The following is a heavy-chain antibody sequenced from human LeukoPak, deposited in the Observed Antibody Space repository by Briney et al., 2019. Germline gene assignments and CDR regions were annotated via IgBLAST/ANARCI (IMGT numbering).Heavy chain of an antibody. V-gene: IGHV3-74*01. Sequence: GVSLTLSCAASGFSFSSYWRHWLPPAPGKGLVWVSRINSDGTGKRHTDYVKGRFTISRDNAKNTLYLQMHSLRAEDTAVYYCVRGVAASGTDYWGQGTLVTVSS. CDR1: GFSFSSYW. J-gene: IGHJ4*02. CDR2: INSDGTGK. D-gene: IGHD6-13*01. CDR3: VRGVAASGTDY.